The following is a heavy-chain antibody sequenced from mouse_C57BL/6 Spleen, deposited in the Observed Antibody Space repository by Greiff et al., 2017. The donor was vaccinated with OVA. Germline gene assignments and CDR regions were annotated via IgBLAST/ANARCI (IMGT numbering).Heavy chain of an antibody. CDR3: ARNAGNWPYYAMDY. D-gene: IGHD4-1*01. V-gene: IGHV1-80*01. J-gene: IGHJ4*01. CDR1: GYAFSSYW. Sequence: VKLQESGAELVKPGASVKISCKASGYAFSSYWMNWVKQRPGKGLEWIGQIYPGDGDTNYNGKFKGKATLTADKSSSTAYMQLSSLTSEDSAVDFCARNAGNWPYYAMDYWGQGTSVTVSS. CDR2: IYPGDGDT.